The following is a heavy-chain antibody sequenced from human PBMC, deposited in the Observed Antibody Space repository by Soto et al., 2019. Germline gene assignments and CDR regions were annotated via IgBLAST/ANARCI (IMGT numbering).Heavy chain of an antibody. CDR2: IKRDGSSI. CDR3: ARDGGRGWDIDY. V-gene: IGHV3-74*01. J-gene: IGHJ4*02. Sequence: EVQLVESGGGLVQPGGSLRISCAASGFTFSNYWMDWVRQAPGKGLVWVSRIKRDGSSISYADSVKGRVTISRDNAKNTMYMQLNSLRAAVTAVYYCARDGGRGWDIDYLGPGNMVTVS. CDR1: GFTFSNYW. D-gene: IGHD3-10*01.